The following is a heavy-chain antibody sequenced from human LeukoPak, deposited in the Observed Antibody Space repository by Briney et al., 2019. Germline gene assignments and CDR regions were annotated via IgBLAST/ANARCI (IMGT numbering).Heavy chain of an antibody. Sequence: AETLSLTCAVYGGSFRGYYWSWIRQPPGKGLEWMGEINHSGSTNYNPSLKSRVTISVDTSKNQFSLKLSSVTAGDTAVYYCARGGATMVRGVIGVWFDPWGQGTLVTVSS. V-gene: IGHV4-34*01. CDR2: INHSGST. CDR3: ARGGATMVRGVIGVWFDP. D-gene: IGHD3-10*01. CDR1: GGSFRGYY. J-gene: IGHJ5*02.